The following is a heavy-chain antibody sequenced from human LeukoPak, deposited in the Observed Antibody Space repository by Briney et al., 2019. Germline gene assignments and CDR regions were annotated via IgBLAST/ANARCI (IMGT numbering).Heavy chain of an antibody. V-gene: IGHV3-74*01. Sequence: GGSLRLSCAASGFTFSSYCMHWVRQAPGKGLVWVSRINSDGSSTSYADSVNGRFTISKDNANNPQSLQMNSLRADATADYYGARDPYSDFWSRPDYWGQGTLVTVPS. CDR1: GFTFSSYC. CDR2: INSDGSST. D-gene: IGHD3-3*01. CDR3: ARDPYSDFWSRPDY. J-gene: IGHJ4*02.